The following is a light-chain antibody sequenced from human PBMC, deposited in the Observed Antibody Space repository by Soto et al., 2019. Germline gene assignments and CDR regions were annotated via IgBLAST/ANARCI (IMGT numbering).Light chain of an antibody. CDR2: DAS. CDR3: QQRSVWPIT. V-gene: IGKV3-11*01. J-gene: IGKJ5*01. CDR1: QNIGTS. Sequence: ELVFTQSPATLSLSPGERATLSCRAGQNIGTSLVWSQQKPGQSPRLLIYDASHRATGVPARFSGSGSGTDLTITISGLEPEDGEVYYCQQRSVWPITFGQGTRLEIK.